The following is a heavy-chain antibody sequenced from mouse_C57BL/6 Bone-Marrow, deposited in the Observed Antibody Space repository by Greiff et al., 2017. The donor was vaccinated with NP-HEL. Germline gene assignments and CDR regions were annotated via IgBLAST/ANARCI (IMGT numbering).Heavy chain of an antibody. CDR1: GYTFTSYW. CDR2: IDPNSGGT. J-gene: IGHJ1*03. CDR3: ARYYYGSRGWYFDV. Sequence: QVQLQQPGADLVKPGASVKLSCKASGYTFTSYWMHWVKQRPGRGLEWIGRIDPNSGGTTFNEKFKTKATLPVDKPSRTAYMQLSSLTLEDSAVYYCARYYYGSRGWYFDVWGTGTTVTVSS. D-gene: IGHD1-1*01. V-gene: IGHV1-72*01.